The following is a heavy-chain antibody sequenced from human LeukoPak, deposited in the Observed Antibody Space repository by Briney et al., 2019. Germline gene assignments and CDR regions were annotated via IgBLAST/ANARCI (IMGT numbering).Heavy chain of an antibody. J-gene: IGHJ3*02. D-gene: IGHD3-9*01. CDR1: GFTLSSYW. Sequence: PGGSLRLSCAVSGFTLSSYWMSWVRQAPGKGLEWVSSISSSSSYIYYADSVKGRFTISRDNAKNSLYLQMNSLRAEDTAVYYCARDVERYSWAAFDIWGQGTMVTVSS. V-gene: IGHV3-21*01. CDR2: ISSSSSYI. CDR3: ARDVERYSWAAFDI.